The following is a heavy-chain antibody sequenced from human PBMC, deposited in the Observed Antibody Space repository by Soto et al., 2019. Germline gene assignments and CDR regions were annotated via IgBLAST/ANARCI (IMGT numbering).Heavy chain of an antibody. Sequence: GGSLRLSCAASGFSFSGYSMNWVRQAPGKGLEWIAYISSLSTPRYYAESVEGRFIISRDNAKNSLYLQMNSLRDEDTAVYFCAREDIVVARIFDYLGQGTLITVSS. CDR1: GFSFSGYS. J-gene: IGHJ4*02. CDR3: AREDIVVARIFDY. D-gene: IGHD5-12*01. V-gene: IGHV3-48*02. CDR2: ISSLSTPR.